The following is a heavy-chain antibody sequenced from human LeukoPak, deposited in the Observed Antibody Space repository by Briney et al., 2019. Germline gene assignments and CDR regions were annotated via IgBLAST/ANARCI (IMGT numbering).Heavy chain of an antibody. Sequence: GGSLRLSCAASGFTVSSNYMSWVRQAPGKGLEWVSAISGSGGSTYYADSVKGRFTISRDNSKNTLYLQMNSLRAEDTAVYYCAKDDTVTTFVSGGAFDIWGQGTMVTVSS. D-gene: IGHD4-17*01. CDR2: ISGSGGST. V-gene: IGHV3-23*01. J-gene: IGHJ3*02. CDR1: GFTVSSNY. CDR3: AKDDTVTTFVSGGAFDI.